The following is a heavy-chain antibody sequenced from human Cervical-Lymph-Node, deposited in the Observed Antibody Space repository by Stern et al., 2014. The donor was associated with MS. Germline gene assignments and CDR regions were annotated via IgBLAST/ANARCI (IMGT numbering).Heavy chain of an antibody. CDR1: GFTFSTYA. CDR3: VTYLVAAIP. V-gene: IGHV3-64D*06. Sequence: EVQLVESGGDLVQPGGSLRLSCSASGFTFSTYAMHWVRQAPGKGLEYVSVISSNGGFTYYADSVKGRFTISRDNSKNALYLQMSSLRAEDTAIYYCVTYLVAAIPWGLGTLVTVSS. D-gene: IGHD6-25*01. CDR2: ISSNGGFT. J-gene: IGHJ5*02.